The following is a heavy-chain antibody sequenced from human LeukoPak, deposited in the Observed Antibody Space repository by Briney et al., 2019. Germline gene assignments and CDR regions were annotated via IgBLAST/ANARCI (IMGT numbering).Heavy chain of an antibody. D-gene: IGHD5-18*01. CDR2: ISFDGSEI. CDR1: GLTFSSFG. V-gene: IGHV3-30*18. J-gene: IGHJ4*02. Sequence: PGRSLRLSCAASGLTFSSFGMPWVRQAPGKGLEWLASISFDGSEIYYGDSVKGRFTISRDNSKNTLFLQMNSLRADDTAVYLCAKDREGRGYNYGTYFDYWGQGTLVTVSS. CDR3: AKDREGRGYNYGTYFDY.